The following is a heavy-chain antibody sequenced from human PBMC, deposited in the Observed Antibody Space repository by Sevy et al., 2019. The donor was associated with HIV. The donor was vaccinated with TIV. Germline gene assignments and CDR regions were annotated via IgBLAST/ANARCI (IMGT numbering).Heavy chain of an antibody. V-gene: IGHV4-31*03. CDR3: ARATGSSAGFDS. CDR1: GGSISSGGYF. Sequence: SETLSLTCTVSGGSISSGGYFWSWIRQHPGKGLEWIGYMYHSWSTYYNPSLKSRLSMSMDPSKNQFSLRMSTVTAADTAIYFCARATGSSAGFDSWGHGTVVTVSS. J-gene: IGHJ4*01. D-gene: IGHD2-15*01. CDR2: MYHSWST.